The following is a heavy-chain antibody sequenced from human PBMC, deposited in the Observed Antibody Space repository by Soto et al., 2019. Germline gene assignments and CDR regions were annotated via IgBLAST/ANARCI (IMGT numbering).Heavy chain of an antibody. CDR3: ARAAQHYYDSSGYYARPGLHFDY. CDR1: GGTFSSYA. J-gene: IGHJ4*02. CDR2: IIPIFGTA. V-gene: IGHV1-69*13. Sequence: GASVKVSCKASGGTFSSYAISWVRQAPGQGLEWMGGIIPIFGTANYAQKFQGRVTITADESTSTAYMELSSLRSEDTAVYYCARAAQHYYDSSGYYARPGLHFDYWGQGTLVTVSS. D-gene: IGHD3-22*01.